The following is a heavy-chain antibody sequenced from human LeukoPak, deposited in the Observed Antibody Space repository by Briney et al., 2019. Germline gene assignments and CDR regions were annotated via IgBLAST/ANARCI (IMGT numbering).Heavy chain of an antibody. CDR2: TNSDGSST. V-gene: IGHV3-74*01. CDR1: GFTFSYYW. Sequence: GGSLRLSCAASGFTFSYYWMHWVRQAPGKGLVWVSHTNSDGSSTTYADFVKGRFTISRDNAKNTLYLQMNSLRAEDTAVYYCARVRTNTYGFDYWGQGALVTVSS. J-gene: IGHJ4*02. CDR3: ARVRTNTYGFDY. D-gene: IGHD5-18*01.